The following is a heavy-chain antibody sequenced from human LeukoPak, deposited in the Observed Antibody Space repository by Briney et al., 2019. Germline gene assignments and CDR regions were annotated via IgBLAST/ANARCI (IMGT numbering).Heavy chain of an antibody. V-gene: IGHV1-8*01. J-gene: IGHJ6*03. CDR1: GYTFTSYD. D-gene: IGHD3-10*01. Sequence: ASVKVSCKASGYTFTSYDINWVRQATGQGVEWMGWMNPNSGNTGYAQKFQGRVTMTRNTSISTAYMELSSLRSEDTAVYYCAMSYGSGTVMHYYYMDVWGKGTTVTISS. CDR2: MNPNSGNT. CDR3: AMSYGSGTVMHYYYMDV.